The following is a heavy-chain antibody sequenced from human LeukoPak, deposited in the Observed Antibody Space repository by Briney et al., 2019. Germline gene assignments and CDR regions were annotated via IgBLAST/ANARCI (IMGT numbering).Heavy chain of an antibody. D-gene: IGHD6-13*01. V-gene: IGHV3-11*01. CDR2: ISSTTSTI. CDR3: ARGGIAAAALFDP. J-gene: IGHJ5*02. CDR1: GFTFRDYY. Sequence: GGSLRLSCAASGFTFRDYYMGWIRQAPGKGLEWLSYISSTTSTIYYADSVKGRFTISRDNAKNALYLQLNSLRAEDTAVYYCARGGIAAAALFDPWGQGTLVTVSS.